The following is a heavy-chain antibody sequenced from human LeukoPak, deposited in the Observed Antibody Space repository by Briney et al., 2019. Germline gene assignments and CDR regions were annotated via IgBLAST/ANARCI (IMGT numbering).Heavy chain of an antibody. CDR1: GFTFSSYS. CDR3: AREEDDFWSGYYKYLDY. J-gene: IGHJ4*02. V-gene: IGHV3-21*01. D-gene: IGHD3-3*01. Sequence: GGSLRLSCAASGFTFSSYSMNWVRQAPGKGLEWVSSISSSSSYIYYADSVKGRFAISRDNAKNSLYLQMNSLRAEDTAVYYCAREEDDFWSGYYKYLDYWGQGTLVTVSS. CDR2: ISSSSSYI.